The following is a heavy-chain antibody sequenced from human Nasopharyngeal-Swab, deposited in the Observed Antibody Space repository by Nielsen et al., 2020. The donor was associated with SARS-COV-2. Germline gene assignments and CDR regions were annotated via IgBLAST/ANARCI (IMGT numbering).Heavy chain of an antibody. D-gene: IGHD3-10*01. CDR3: ARRYYYGSGSYPSGFDY. CDR2: INTNTGNP. V-gene: IGHV7-4-1*02. Sequence: WVRQAPGQGLEWMGWINTNTGNPTYARGFTGRFVFSLDTSVSTAYLQISSLKAEDTAVYYCARRYYYGSGSYPSGFDYWGQGTLVTVSS. J-gene: IGHJ4*02.